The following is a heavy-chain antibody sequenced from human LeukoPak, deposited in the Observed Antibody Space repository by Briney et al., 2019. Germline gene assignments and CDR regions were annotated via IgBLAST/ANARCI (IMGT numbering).Heavy chain of an antibody. CDR2: TSSSGNT. CDR3: ARGVVAAPQTFDY. CDR1: GDSISYFY. Sequence: PSETLSLTCSVSGDSISYFYWSWIRRAAGKGLEWIGRTSSSGNTDYNPSLKSRVTISVDTSKNQFSLKLSSVTAADTAVYYCARGVVAAPQTFDYWGQGTLVTVSS. J-gene: IGHJ4*02. V-gene: IGHV4-4*07. D-gene: IGHD2-15*01.